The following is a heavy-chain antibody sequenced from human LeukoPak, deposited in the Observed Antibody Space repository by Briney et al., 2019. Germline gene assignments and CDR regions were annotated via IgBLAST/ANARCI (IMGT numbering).Heavy chain of an antibody. D-gene: IGHD3-22*01. V-gene: IGHV3-23*01. CDR2: ISGSGGST. Sequence: GGSLRHFCAASGFTLSSYAMSWVRQAPGKGLEWVSAISGSGGSTYYADSVKGRFTISRDNSKNTLYLQMNSLRAEDTAVYYCAKDRMIVVVVSFFEYWGQGTLVTVSS. J-gene: IGHJ4*02. CDR1: GFTLSSYA. CDR3: AKDRMIVVVVSFFEY.